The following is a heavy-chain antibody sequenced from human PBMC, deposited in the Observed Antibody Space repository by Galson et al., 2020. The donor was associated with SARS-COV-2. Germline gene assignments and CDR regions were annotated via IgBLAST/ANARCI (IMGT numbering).Heavy chain of an antibody. CDR3: AKDPWSDYSGGTNWFDP. Sequence: TGGSLRLSCVGSGFTFSSYAMSWVRQAPGKGLEWVSGISGSGTRTYNADSVKGRFTISRDNSKNTLYLQMSSLRAEDTAVYYCAKDPWSDYSGGTNWFDPWGQGTLVTVSS. CDR2: ISGSGTRT. CDR1: GFTFSSYA. V-gene: IGHV3-23*01. J-gene: IGHJ5*02. D-gene: IGHD3-3*01.